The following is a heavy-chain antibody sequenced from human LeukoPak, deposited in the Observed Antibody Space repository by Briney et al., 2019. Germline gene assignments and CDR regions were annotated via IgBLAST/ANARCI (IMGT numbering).Heavy chain of an antibody. CDR1: GFTFSSYW. J-gene: IGHJ6*03. Sequence: PGGSLRLSCAASGFTFSSYWMSWVRQPPGKGLEWVANIKQDGSEKYYVDSVKGRFTISRDNAKNSLYLQMNSLRAEDTAVYYCARRVTTIGYYYYMDVWGKGTTVTVSS. V-gene: IGHV3-7*01. CDR3: ARRVTTIGYYYYMDV. D-gene: IGHD4-11*01. CDR2: IKQDGSEK.